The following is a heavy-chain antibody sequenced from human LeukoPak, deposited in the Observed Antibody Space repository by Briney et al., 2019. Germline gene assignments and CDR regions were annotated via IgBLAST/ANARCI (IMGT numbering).Heavy chain of an antibody. Sequence: SQTLSLTCAVSGGSISSGGYSWSWIRQPPGRGLEWIGYIYHSGSTYYNPSLKSRVTISVDRSKNQFSLKLSSVTAADTAVYYCARESRWFDPWGQGTLVTVSS. V-gene: IGHV4-30-2*01. CDR2: IYHSGST. CDR3: ARESRWFDP. CDR1: GGSISSGGYS. J-gene: IGHJ5*02.